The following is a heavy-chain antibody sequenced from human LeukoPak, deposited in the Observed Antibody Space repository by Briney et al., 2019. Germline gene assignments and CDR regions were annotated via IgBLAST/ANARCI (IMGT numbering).Heavy chain of an antibody. CDR1: GIVFSDAW. J-gene: IGHJ4*02. V-gene: IGHV3-15*01. CDR2: IKSRTDGATT. D-gene: IGHD3-10*01. CDR3: TTVKFGELSSHFDY. Sequence: PGGSLRLSCEASGIVFSDAWMSWVRQAPGKGLEWVGRIKSRTDGATTDYTASLKGRVTISRDDSKKTLYLQINSLKTADTAVYYCTTVKFGELSSHFDYWGQGTLVTVSS.